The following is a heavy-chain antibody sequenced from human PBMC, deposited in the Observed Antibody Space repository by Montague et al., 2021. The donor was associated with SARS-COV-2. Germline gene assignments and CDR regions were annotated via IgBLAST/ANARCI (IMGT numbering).Heavy chain of an antibody. CDR2: IFHNRTT. Sequence: SETLSLTCTVSGGSISSDNWYTCVLQHPGKGLEWIGAIFHNRTTNYNTSLHSRLTISVDKSKNQISLQLLSVTAADTTMYYCALPLGGARFDPWGQGTLVTVSS. V-gene: IGHV4-4*02. CDR3: ALPLGGARFDP. J-gene: IGHJ5*02. D-gene: IGHD3-16*01. CDR1: GGSISSDNW.